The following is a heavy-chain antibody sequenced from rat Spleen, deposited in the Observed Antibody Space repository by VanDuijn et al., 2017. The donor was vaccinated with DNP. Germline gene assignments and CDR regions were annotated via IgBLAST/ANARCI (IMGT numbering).Heavy chain of an antibody. Sequence: EVQLVESGGGLVQPGRSLKLSCAASGFTFSNSDMAWVRRAPTKGLEWVASIGTSGGSTYYRDSVKGRFTISRDNAKSTLYLQMDSLRSEDTATYYCARGVYYYSATYWYFDFWGPGTMVTVSS. CDR2: IGTSGGST. J-gene: IGHJ1*01. V-gene: IGHV5-25*01. D-gene: IGHD1-1*01. CDR3: ARGVYYYSATYWYFDF. CDR1: GFTFSNSD.